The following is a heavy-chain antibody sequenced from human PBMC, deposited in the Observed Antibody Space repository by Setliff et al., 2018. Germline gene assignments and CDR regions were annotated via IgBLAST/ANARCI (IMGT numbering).Heavy chain of an antibody. CDR3: ASSYCSSTSCHYYFDY. CDR1: GGSISSGGYS. J-gene: IGHJ4*02. V-gene: IGHV4-30-2*01. D-gene: IGHD2-2*01. Sequence: PSETLSLTCTVSGGSISSGGYSWSWIRQPPGKGLEWIGYIYHSGSTYYNPSLKSRVTISVDRSKNQFSLKLSSVTAADTAVYYCASSYCSSTSCHYYFDYWGQGTLVTVS. CDR2: IYHSGST.